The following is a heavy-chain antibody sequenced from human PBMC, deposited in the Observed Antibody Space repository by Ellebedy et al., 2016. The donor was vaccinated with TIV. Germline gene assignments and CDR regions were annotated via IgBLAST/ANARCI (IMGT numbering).Heavy chain of an antibody. CDR1: GFTFTSYW. Sequence: GESLKISCEASGFTFTSYWMYWVRQAPGKGLEWVSTVKQDGTEKFYVDSEKGRFTITRDNAKKSLYLQMNSMRAEDTAVYYCAKLAGVHLWYFDYWGQGTLVTVSS. CDR2: VKQDGTEK. J-gene: IGHJ4*02. D-gene: IGHD2-21*01. V-gene: IGHV3-7*03. CDR3: AKLAGVHLWYFDY.